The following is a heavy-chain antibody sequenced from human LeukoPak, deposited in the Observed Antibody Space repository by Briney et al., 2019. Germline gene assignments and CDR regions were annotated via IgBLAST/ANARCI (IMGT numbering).Heavy chain of an antibody. V-gene: IGHV1-2*06. CDR3: ARAQQVVGGGDH. D-gene: IGHD2-15*01. J-gene: IGHJ4*02. CDR1: GYTFTDYY. CDR2: INPNSGGT. Sequence: AASVKVSCKASGYTFTDYYIPWVRQAPGQGLEWMGRINPNSGGTNYAQTFQGRVTMTRDTSISTVYMELNRLRSDDSAVYYCARAQQVVGGGDHWGQGTLVTVSS.